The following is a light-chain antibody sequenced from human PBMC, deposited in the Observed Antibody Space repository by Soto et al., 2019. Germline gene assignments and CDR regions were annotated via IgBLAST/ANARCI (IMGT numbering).Light chain of an antibody. CDR1: QNIDNY. J-gene: IGKJ1*01. CDR2: STS. CDR3: QQSSNIPWT. V-gene: IGKV1-39*01. Sequence: IQLTQCPSSLSASVRDIVIFSCRSSQNIDNYLNWYVQRPGKAPELLIYSTSNLKSGVPSRFRGSGSGTDFSLTISSLQSEDFATYYCQQSSNIPWTFGQGTKVDI.